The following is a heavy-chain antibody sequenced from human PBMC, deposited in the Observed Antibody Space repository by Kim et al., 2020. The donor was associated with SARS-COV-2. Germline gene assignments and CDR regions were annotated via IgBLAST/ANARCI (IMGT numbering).Heavy chain of an antibody. CDR2: IKQDGSEI. D-gene: IGHD2-15*01. CDR1: GFSFRDYW. V-gene: IGHV3-7*01. Sequence: GGSLRLSCVGSGFSFRDYWLSWVRQAPGKGLEWVANIKQDGSEIYYVDSVKGRFTISRDNAKNSVYLQMNSLRAEDTAVYYCTRDPRATWHLQHWGQGTLVTVSS. J-gene: IGHJ1*01. CDR3: TRDPRATWHLQH.